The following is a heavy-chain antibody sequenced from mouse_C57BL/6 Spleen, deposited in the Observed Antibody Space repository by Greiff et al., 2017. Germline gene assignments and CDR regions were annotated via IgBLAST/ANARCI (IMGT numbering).Heavy chain of an antibody. Sequence: QVQLQQPGAELVMPGASVKLSCKASGYTFTSYWMHWVKQRPGQGLEWIGEIDPSDSYTNYNQKFKGKSTLTVDKSSSTAYMQLSSLTSEDSAVYYSARRGGGFADWGQGTLVTVSA. J-gene: IGHJ3*01. V-gene: IGHV1-69*01. CDR2: IDPSDSYT. CDR3: ARRGGGFAD. CDR1: GYTFTSYW.